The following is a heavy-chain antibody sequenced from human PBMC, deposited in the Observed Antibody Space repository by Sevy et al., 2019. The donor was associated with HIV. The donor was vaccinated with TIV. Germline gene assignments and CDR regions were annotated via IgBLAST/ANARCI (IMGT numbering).Heavy chain of an antibody. D-gene: IGHD1-26*01. CDR3: TGVGGAADWGMDV. V-gene: IGHV3-49*04. Sequence: GGSLRLSCTASGFTFGGYTMSWVRQAPGKGLEWVAFIRGKPYGGTTEYAAAVKGRFTISREDSKSIAYLQMNGLNTEDTAVYYCTGVGGAADWGMDVWGQGTTVTVSS. CDR1: GFTFGGYT. CDR2: IRGKPYGGTT. J-gene: IGHJ6*02.